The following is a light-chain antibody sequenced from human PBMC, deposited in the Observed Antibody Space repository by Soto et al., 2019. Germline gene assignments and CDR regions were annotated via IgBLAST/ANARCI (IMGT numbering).Light chain of an antibody. CDR1: QMVVYSSNSQNY. CDR3: QEYESTPLT. J-gene: IGKJ4*01. V-gene: IGKV4-1*01. Sequence: DIVVIESPDTLAVSLVERATINCKSSQMVVYSSNSQNYLAWYQWKPGQPPKLLIYWASTRESGVPDRFSGSGSGTDFTLTISSLQAEDVAVYYCQEYESTPLTFGGGTKVDI. CDR2: WAS.